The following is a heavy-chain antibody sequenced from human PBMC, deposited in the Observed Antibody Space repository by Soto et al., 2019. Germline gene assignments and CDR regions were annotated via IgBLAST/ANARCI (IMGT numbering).Heavy chain of an antibody. Sequence: QVQLVQSGAEVKKPGASVKVSCKASGYTFTSYDINWVRQATGQGLEWMGWINPNSGNTGYAQKFQGTATMTRNTSISTAYMELSSLRSEDTAVYCWACAAKGGFLPASGEYVQPWGQGTLVTVSS. CDR2: INPNSGNT. CDR1: GYTFTSYD. V-gene: IGHV1-8*01. CDR3: ACAAKGGFLPASGEYVQP. D-gene: IGHD3-3*01. J-gene: IGHJ1*01.